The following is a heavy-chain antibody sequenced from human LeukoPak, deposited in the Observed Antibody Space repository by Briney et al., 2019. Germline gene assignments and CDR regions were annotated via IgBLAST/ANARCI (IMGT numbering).Heavy chain of an antibody. J-gene: IGHJ6*02. CDR1: GFTFSSSP. V-gene: IGHV3-23*01. D-gene: IGHD1-26*01. CDR3: AKPIVGATRDYYYGMDV. CDR2: ITESGDNT. Sequence: QPGGSLRLSCVTSGFTFSSSPMTWVRQAPGKGLEWVSSITESGDNTYYTDPVKGQFTISRDNSKNTLYLQMNSLRAEDTAVYYCAKPIVGATRDYYYGMDVWGQGTTVTVSS.